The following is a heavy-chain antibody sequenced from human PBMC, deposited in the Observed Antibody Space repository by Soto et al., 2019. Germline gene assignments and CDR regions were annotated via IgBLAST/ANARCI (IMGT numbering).Heavy chain of an antibody. D-gene: IGHD6-13*01. CDR2: INTKAAGGTT. Sequence: EVQLVESGGGLVKSGGSLRLSCAASGFTFTNAWMSWVRQAPGKGLEWVGRINTKAAGGTTDYAAPVKDRFSISRDDSKNTLYLQMDSLQIEDTAIYYCTTLNGLTAAGYYFDYWGQGTLVTVSS. V-gene: IGHV3-15*01. J-gene: IGHJ4*02. CDR3: TTLNGLTAAGYYFDY. CDR1: GFTFTNAW.